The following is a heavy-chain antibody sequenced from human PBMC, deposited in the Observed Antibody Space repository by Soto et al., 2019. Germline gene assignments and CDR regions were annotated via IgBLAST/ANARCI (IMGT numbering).Heavy chain of an antibody. CDR3: ARSGPGTYFDY. CDR2: ISGSGDST. CDR1: GFTFSSYA. J-gene: IGHJ4*02. V-gene: IGHV3-23*01. Sequence: EVQMLDSGGGLVQPGGSLRLSCAASGFTFSSYAMNWVRQAPGKGLEWVSVISGSGDSTYEADSVKGRFTVSRDNSKKTLYLQRNSLRAEDTAVYHCARSGPGTYFDYWGQGTLVTVSS. D-gene: IGHD3-3*01.